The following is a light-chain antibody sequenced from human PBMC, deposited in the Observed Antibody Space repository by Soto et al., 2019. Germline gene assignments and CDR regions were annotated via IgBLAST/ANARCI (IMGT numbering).Light chain of an antibody. CDR1: SSDVGGYNY. Sequence: QSVLTQPASVSGSPGQSITISCTGTSSDVGGYNYVSWYQQHPGKAPRLMIYDVTNRPSGVSNRFSGSKSGSTASLTISGLQAEDEADYYCCSYTSSSTLVFGGGTKVTVL. CDR2: DVT. CDR3: CSYTSSSTLV. V-gene: IGLV2-14*03. J-gene: IGLJ2*01.